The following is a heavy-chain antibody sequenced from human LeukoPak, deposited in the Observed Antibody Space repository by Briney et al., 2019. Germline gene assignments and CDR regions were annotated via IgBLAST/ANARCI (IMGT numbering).Heavy chain of an antibody. J-gene: IGHJ4*02. Sequence: GASVKVSCKTSGYIFTGFYIHWVRQAPGQGLEWMGWINPNSGDSNHVQKFQGRVTMTRDTSFSTVYMELSRLRSDDTAVYYCARDFSVDYGDNSDRDATLDYWGQGTLVTVSS. CDR1: GYIFTGFY. CDR3: ARDFSVDYGDNSDRDATLDY. CDR2: INPNSGDS. V-gene: IGHV1-2*02. D-gene: IGHD4/OR15-4a*01.